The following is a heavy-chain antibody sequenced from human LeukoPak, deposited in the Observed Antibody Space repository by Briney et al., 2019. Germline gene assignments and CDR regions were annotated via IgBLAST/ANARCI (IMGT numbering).Heavy chain of an antibody. CDR1: GDSISSNACY. V-gene: IGHV4-39*02. CDR2: ISHSGDV. Sequence: PSETLSLTCTVSGDSISSNACYWGWIRQPPGKGLECIGSISHSGDVYYVPSLRSRVTISLDTSKNHFSLKLNSVTATDTAVYYCARLPTDLLAFDYWGQGILVTVSS. CDR3: ARLPTDLLAFDY. D-gene: IGHD2-8*02. J-gene: IGHJ4*02.